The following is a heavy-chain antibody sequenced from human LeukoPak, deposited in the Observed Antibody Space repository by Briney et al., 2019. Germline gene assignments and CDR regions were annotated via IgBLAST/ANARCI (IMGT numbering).Heavy chain of an antibody. V-gene: IGHV3-21*01. J-gene: IGHJ4*02. D-gene: IGHD1-26*01. CDR1: GFTFSSFE. CDR2: ISGSSSYI. Sequence: GGSLRFSCAASGFTFSSFEMNWVRQAPGKGLEGVSSISGSSSYIYHADSVKGRFSTSRDNAKNSLYLQMNSLRAEDTAVYYCARDLLGWELHYFDYWGEGTLVTVSS. CDR3: ARDLLGWELHYFDY.